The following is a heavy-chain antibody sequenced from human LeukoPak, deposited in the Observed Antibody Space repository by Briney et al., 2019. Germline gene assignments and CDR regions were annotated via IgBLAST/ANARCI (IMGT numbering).Heavy chain of an antibody. D-gene: IGHD6-13*01. CDR2: IYYSGTT. V-gene: IGHV4-59*01. CDR3: ARGVYIAAAQYAY. J-gene: IGHJ4*02. Sequence: PSETLPLTCTVSGGSIGTYSWNWIRQPPGKGLEWIGHIYYSGTTNYNPSLKSRVTISVDTSKNQFSLKLSSVTAADTAVYYCARGVYIAAAQYAYWGQGTLVTVSS. CDR1: GGSIGTYS.